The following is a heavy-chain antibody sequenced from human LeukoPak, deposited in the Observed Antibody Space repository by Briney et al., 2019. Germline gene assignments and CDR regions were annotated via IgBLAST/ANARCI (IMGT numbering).Heavy chain of an antibody. D-gene: IGHD6-19*01. CDR2: ISGSDGST. V-gene: IGHV3-23*01. Sequence: GGSLRLSCVASEFTFSSYAMSWFRQPPGKGLEWVSAISGSDGSTYYADSLKGRFTISRDNSKNTLYLQMKGLRAEDTAIYYCAKIGSSGWYIYYFDYWGQGTLVTVSS. J-gene: IGHJ4*02. CDR3: AKIGSSGWYIYYFDY. CDR1: EFTFSSYA.